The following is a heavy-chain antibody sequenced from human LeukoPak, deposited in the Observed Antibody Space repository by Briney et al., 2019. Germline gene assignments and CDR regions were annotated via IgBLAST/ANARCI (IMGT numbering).Heavy chain of an antibody. D-gene: IGHD3-22*01. CDR3: ARGLTYYYDSSGDYGGAFDI. CDR2: INWNGGST. V-gene: IGHV3-20*04. J-gene: IGHJ3*02. CDR1: GFTFDDYG. Sequence: GGSLRLSCAASGFTFDDYGMSWVRQAPGKGLEWVSGINWNGGSTGYAGSVKGRFTISRDNAKNSLYLQMNSLRAEDTALYYCARGLTYYYDSSGDYGGAFDIWGQGTMVTVSS.